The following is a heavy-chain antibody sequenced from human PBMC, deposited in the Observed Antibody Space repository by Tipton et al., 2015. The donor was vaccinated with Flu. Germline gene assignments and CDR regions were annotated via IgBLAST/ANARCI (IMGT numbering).Heavy chain of an antibody. D-gene: IGHD1-26*01. Sequence: TLSLTCTVSGGSISSYYWSWIRQPPGKGLEWIGYIYYSGSTNYNPSLKSRVTISVDTSKNQFSLKLSSVTAADTAVYYCARDGTYDGSRCFQHWARAPWSPSPQ. CDR1: GGSISSYY. J-gene: IGHJ1*01. CDR3: ARDGTYDGSRCFQH. CDR2: IYYSGST. V-gene: IGHV4-59*01.